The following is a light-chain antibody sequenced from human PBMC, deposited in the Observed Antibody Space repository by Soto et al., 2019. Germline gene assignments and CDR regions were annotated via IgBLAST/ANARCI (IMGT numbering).Light chain of an antibody. CDR1: SSDVGGYKY. V-gene: IGLV2-8*01. CDR2: EVN. Sequence: QSALTQPPSASGSPGQSVTISCTGTSSDVGGYKYVSWYQQHPGKAPKLMIFEVNKRPSGVPDRFSGSKSGYTASLTVSGLQAEDEADYFCSSHAGISQLRVFGTGTNLTVL. CDR3: SSHAGISQLRV. J-gene: IGLJ1*01.